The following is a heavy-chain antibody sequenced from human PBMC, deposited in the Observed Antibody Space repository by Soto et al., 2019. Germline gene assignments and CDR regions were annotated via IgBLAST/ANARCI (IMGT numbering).Heavy chain of an antibody. D-gene: IGHD2-21*01. Sequence: PSETLSLTCTASGGSISSGGYYWSWIRQHPGKGLEWIGYIYYSGSTYYNPSLKSRVTISVDTSKNQFSLKLSSVTAADTAVYYCAREPFVDNWFDPWGQGTLVTVSS. CDR1: GGSISSGGYY. V-gene: IGHV4-31*03. J-gene: IGHJ5*02. CDR3: AREPFVDNWFDP. CDR2: IYYSGST.